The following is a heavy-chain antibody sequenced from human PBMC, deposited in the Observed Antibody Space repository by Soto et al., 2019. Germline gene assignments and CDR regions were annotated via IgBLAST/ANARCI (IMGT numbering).Heavy chain of an antibody. CDR2: VFHTGNT. CDR1: WGSFSGSY. D-gene: IGHD7-27*01. J-gene: IGHJ4*02. Sequence: SSETLSLTCAVYWGSFSGSYWNWIRQPPEKGLDWIGEVFHTGNTNYNPSLKSRVTMSVDKSTNEFSLKVTSVTAADTAIYYCARKAWVRFDYWGQGALVTVS. CDR3: ARKAWVRFDY. V-gene: IGHV4-34*12.